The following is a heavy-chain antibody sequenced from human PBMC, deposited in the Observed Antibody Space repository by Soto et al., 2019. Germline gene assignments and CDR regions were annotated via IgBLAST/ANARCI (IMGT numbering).Heavy chain of an antibody. D-gene: IGHD3-9*01. V-gene: IGHV3-23*01. CDR2: INTAGTT. CDR3: ARDWFEDA. J-gene: IGHJ5*02. Sequence: GGSLRLSCAASGFTFSTHAMTWVRQAPGKGLDWVSAINTAGTTYYADSVKGRFTISRDNAKNILFLQMNGLRVDDTAVYYCARDWFEDAWGQGTQVTVSS. CDR1: GFTFSTHA.